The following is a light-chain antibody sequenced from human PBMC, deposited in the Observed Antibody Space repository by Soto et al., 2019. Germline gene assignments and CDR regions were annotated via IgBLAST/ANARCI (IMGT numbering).Light chain of an antibody. J-gene: IGLJ2*01. Sequence: SYELTQPLSVSVALGQTARITCGGNNIGSKNVHWYQRKPGQAPVLVIYRDTNRPSGIPERFSGSSSGNMATLTISRAQAGDEADYYCQLWDSSTVVFGGGTKLTVL. V-gene: IGLV3-9*01. CDR3: QLWDSSTVV. CDR1: NIGSKN. CDR2: RDT.